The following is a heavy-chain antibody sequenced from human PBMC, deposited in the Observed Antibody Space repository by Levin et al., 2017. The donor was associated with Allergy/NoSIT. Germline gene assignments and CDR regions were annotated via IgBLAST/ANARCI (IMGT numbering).Heavy chain of an antibody. Sequence: GGSLRLSCAASGFTFNTYSMNWVRQAPGKGLEWVSSISSSSSYIYYADSVKGRFTISRDNAKNSLYLQMNSLRAEDTAVYYCASPPGADAFDIWGQGTMVTVSS. D-gene: IGHD3-10*01. CDR3: ASPPGADAFDI. CDR1: GFTFNTYS. V-gene: IGHV3-21*01. J-gene: IGHJ3*02. CDR2: ISSSSSYI.